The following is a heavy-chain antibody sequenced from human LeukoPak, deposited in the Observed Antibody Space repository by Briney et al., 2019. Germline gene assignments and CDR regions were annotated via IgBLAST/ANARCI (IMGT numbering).Heavy chain of an antibody. Sequence: GGSLRLSCAASGFTFSSYSMNWVRQAPGKALEWVAFIRYDGSNKYYADSVKGRFTISRDNSKNTLYLQMNNLRAEDTAVYYCAKDNTYYDFWSGYYPRGEYFQHWGQGTLVTVSS. CDR1: GFTFSSYS. CDR3: AKDNTYYDFWSGYYPRGEYFQH. V-gene: IGHV3-30*02. D-gene: IGHD3-3*01. J-gene: IGHJ1*01. CDR2: IRYDGSNK.